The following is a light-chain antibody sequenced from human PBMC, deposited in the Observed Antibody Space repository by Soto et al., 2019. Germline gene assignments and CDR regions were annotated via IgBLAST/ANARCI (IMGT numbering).Light chain of an antibody. CDR1: QSLSSRN. J-gene: IGKJ1*01. CDR3: QQYGSSSWT. CDR2: GAS. Sequence: ELVFTQSPCTLSLSPGERATLSCRASQSLSSRNLAWYQQKPGQAPRPLIYGASSRATGIPDRFSGSGSGTEFTLTISRLEPEDFAVYYCQQYGSSSWTFGQGTKVDI. V-gene: IGKV3-20*01.